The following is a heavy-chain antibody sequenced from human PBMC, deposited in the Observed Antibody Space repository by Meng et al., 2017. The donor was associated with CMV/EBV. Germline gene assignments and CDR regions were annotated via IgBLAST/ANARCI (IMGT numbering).Heavy chain of an antibody. CDR1: GFTFGDYA. V-gene: IGHV3-49*04. CDR3: ARVQYIAVAGTVGYYYGMDV. Sequence: GGSLRLSCTASGFTFGDYAMSWVRQAPGKGLEWVGFIRSKAYGGTTEYAASVKGRFTISRDDSKSIAYLQMNSLKTEDTAVYYCARVQYIAVAGTVGYYYGMDVWGQGTTVTVSS. CDR2: IRSKAYGGTT. D-gene: IGHD6-19*01. J-gene: IGHJ6*02.